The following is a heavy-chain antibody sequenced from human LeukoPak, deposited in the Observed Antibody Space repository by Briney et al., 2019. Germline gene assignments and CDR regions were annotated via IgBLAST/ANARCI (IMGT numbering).Heavy chain of an antibody. Sequence: GGSLRLSCAASGFTFSSYWMSWVRQAPGKGLEWVSYISSSGSTIYYADSVKGRFTISRDNAKNSLYLQMNSLRAEDTAVYYCAGCGGDCYPRSNYYYYGMDVWGQGTTVTVSS. V-gene: IGHV3-48*04. D-gene: IGHD2-21*02. CDR2: ISSSGSTI. CDR3: AGCGGDCYPRSNYYYYGMDV. CDR1: GFTFSSYW. J-gene: IGHJ6*02.